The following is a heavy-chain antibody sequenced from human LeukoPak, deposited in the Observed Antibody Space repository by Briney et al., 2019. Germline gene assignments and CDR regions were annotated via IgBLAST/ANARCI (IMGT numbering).Heavy chain of an antibody. V-gene: IGHV3-23*01. CDR3: ARASWVSTTDAVR. J-gene: IGHJ4*02. CDR1: GFSFSSFA. D-gene: IGHD1-14*01. CDR2: IRGNGET. Sequence: GGSLRLSCVATGFSFSSFAMSWVRQGPARGLEWVSSIRGNGETFYGDSVKGRFTLYSDSSTNTVYFQLNNLRVEDTAIYYCARASWVSTTDAVRWGEGTLVTVSS.